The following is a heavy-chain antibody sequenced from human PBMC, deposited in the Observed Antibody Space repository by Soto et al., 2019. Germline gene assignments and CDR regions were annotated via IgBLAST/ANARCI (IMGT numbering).Heavy chain of an antibody. V-gene: IGHV3-7*01. CDR3: ARDRYLVVTPFNWFDP. CDR1: GFTFSSYW. D-gene: IGHD2-21*02. J-gene: IGHJ5*02. CDR2: IKQDGSEK. Sequence: EVQLVESGGGLVQPGGSLRLSCAASGFTFSSYWMSWVRQAPGKGLEWVANIKQDGSEKYYVDSVKGRFTISRDNAKNSLYLQMNSLRAEDTAVYYCARDRYLVVTPFNWFDPWGQGTLVTVSS.